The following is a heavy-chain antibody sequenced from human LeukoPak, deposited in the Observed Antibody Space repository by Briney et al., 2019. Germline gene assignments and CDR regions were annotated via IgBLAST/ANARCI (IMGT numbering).Heavy chain of an antibody. CDR3: ARDVTGSYTFDY. CDR2: ISTDGSRQ. Sequence: GRSLRLSCAASGFTFSSHAMHWVRQAPGKGLEWVAVISTDGSRQYYADSVKGRFVISRDNSKSTLHLQMSSLRPEDTAVYNCARDVTGSYTFDYWGQGSLVTVSS. CDR1: GFTFSSHA. J-gene: IGHJ4*02. V-gene: IGHV3-30*09. D-gene: IGHD1-26*01.